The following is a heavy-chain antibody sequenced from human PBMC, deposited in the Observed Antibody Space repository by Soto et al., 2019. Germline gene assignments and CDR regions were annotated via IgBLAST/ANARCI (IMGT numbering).Heavy chain of an antibody. V-gene: IGHV3-33*01. D-gene: IGHD5-12*01. CDR2: IYYDGSNK. Sequence: GGSLRLSCAASGFTFSTYGMHWVRQAPGKGLEWVAVIYYDGSNKYYADSVKGRFTVSRDNSKNTLYLQMNSLRAEDTAVYYCARGGPVEMATMSDYWGQGTLVTVSS. J-gene: IGHJ4*02. CDR3: ARGGPVEMATMSDY. CDR1: GFTFSTYG.